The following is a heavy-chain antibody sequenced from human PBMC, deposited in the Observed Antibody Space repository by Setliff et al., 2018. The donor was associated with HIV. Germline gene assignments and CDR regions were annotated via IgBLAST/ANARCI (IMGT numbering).Heavy chain of an antibody. D-gene: IGHD2-15*01. CDR1: GFAFSGQQ. CDR3: ARARGGNSEWSY. J-gene: IGHJ4*02. Sequence: GGSLRLSCAASGFAFSGQQMSWVRQAPGKGLEWVAKIKQDGSKKYYVDSVKGRFTISRDNAKNTLDLQMNSLRAEDTAVYSCARARGGNSEWSYWGQGTLVTVSS. V-gene: IGHV3-7*01. CDR2: IKQDGSKK.